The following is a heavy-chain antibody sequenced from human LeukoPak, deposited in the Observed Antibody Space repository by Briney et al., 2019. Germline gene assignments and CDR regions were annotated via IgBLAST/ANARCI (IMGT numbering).Heavy chain of an antibody. CDR1: GFTFSSYA. Sequence: HPGGSLRLSCAASGFTFSSYAMSWVRQAPGKGLEWVSAISGSGGSTYYADSVKGRFTISRDNSKNTLYLQMNSLRAEDTAVYYCAKVLGLGYRSGGSCYSGFDYWGQGTLVTVSS. CDR3: AKVLGLGYRSGGSCYSGFDY. J-gene: IGHJ4*02. D-gene: IGHD2-15*01. CDR2: ISGSGGST. V-gene: IGHV3-23*01.